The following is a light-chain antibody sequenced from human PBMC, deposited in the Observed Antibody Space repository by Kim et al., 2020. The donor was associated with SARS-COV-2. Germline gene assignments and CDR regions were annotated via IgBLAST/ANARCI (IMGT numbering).Light chain of an antibody. CDR2: RDN. CDR3: QVWDSSTVV. V-gene: IGLV3-9*01. J-gene: IGLJ2*01. Sequence: SGALGQAARITCGGSNVGSKNVHWYQQKPCQAPVLVIYRDNSRPSGIPERFSDSNSVNTATLTISRPQAGDEGDYYCQVWDSSTVVFGGGTQLTVL. CDR1: NVGSKN.